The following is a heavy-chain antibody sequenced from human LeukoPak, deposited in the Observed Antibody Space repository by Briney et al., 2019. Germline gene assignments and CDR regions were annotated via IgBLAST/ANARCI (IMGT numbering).Heavy chain of an antibody. J-gene: IGHJ4*02. V-gene: IGHV4-61*05. CDR3: ASGTGIAARPLDY. CDR1: GGSISSSSYY. CDR2: IYYGGST. D-gene: IGHD6-6*01. Sequence: PSETLSLTCTVSGGSISSSSYYWSWIRQPPGKGLEWIGYIYYGGSTNYNPSLKSRVTISVDTSKNQFSLKLSSVTAADTAVYYCASGTGIAARPLDYWGQGTLVTVSS.